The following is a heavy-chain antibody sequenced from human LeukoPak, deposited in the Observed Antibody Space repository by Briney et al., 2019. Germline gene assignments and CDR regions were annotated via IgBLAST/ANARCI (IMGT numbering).Heavy chain of an antibody. CDR2: IYHSGST. D-gene: IGHD3-22*01. CDR1: GYSISSGYY. Sequence: SETLSLTCTVSGYSISSGYYWGWIRQPPGKGLEWIGSIYHSGSTYYNPSLKSRVTISVDTSKNQFSLKLSSVTAADTAVYYCARINYYDSSGYALRGVNFDYWGQGTLVTVSS. CDR3: ARINYYDSSGYALRGVNFDY. J-gene: IGHJ4*02. V-gene: IGHV4-38-2*02.